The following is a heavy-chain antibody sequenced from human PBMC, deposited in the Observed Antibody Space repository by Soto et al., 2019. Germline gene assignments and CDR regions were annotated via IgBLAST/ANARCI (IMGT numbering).Heavy chain of an antibody. CDR3: ARGINYAMDV. D-gene: IGHD2-21*01. CDR2: ISPDGSVT. CDR1: GSTVSGHW. J-gene: IGHJ6*02. V-gene: IGHV3-74*01. Sequence: EVQLVESGGGSVQPGGSLRLSCAASGSTVSGHWMHWVRQEPGRGLVWVSLISPDGSVTTYADSVNGRFTISRDNAKNTLTLQRNSLRADDTAVYYCARGINYAMDVWGQGTTVTVSS.